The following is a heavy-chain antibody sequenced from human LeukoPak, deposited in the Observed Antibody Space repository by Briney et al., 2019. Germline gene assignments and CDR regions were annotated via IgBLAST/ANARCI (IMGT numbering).Heavy chain of an antibody. J-gene: IGHJ4*02. V-gene: IGHV1-2*02. D-gene: IGHD3-10*01. Sequence: GASVKVSCKASGYTFTGYYMHWVRQAPGQGLEWMGWINPNSGGTNYAQKFQGRVTMTRDTSISTANMELSRLRSDDTAVYYCARSDYGSGSYYNVAGYWGQGTLVTVSS. CDR1: GYTFTGYY. CDR3: ARSDYGSGSYYNVAGY. CDR2: INPNSGGT.